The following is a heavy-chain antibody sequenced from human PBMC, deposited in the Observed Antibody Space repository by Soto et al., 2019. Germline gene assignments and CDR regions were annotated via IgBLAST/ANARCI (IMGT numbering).Heavy chain of an antibody. V-gene: IGHV3-7*03. CDR1: GFTFSSYW. CDR2: IKQDGSEK. Sequence: EVQLVESGGGLVQPGGSLRLSCAASGFTFSSYWMSWVRQAPGKGLEWVANIKQDGSEKYYVDSVKGRFTISRDNAKNSLYLQMNSLRAEDTAVYYCARNALNTAMVYEYYFDYWGQGTLVTVSS. D-gene: IGHD5-18*01. J-gene: IGHJ4*02. CDR3: ARNALNTAMVYEYYFDY.